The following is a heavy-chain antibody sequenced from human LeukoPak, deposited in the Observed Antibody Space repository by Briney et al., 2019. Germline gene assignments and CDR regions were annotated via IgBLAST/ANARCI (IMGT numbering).Heavy chain of an antibody. D-gene: IGHD5-24*01. J-gene: IGHJ4*02. CDR3: ARRGSDGYNLGLGY. CDR2: IIPILGIA. Sequence: SVKVSCKASGGTFSSYTISWVRRAPGQGLEWMGRIIPILGIANYAQKFQGRVTITADKSTSTAYMELSSLRSEDTAVYYCARRGSDGYNLGLGYWGQGTLVTVSS. V-gene: IGHV1-69*02. CDR1: GGTFSSYT.